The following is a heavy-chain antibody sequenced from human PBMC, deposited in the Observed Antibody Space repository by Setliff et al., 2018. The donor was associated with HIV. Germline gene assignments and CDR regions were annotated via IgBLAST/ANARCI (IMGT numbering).Heavy chain of an antibody. D-gene: IGHD6-6*01. Sequence: GGSLRLSCAASGFTFSSYWMHWVRQAPGKGLVWVSRLNTDGSSTKYADSVKGRFTISRDNAKNTLYLQMNSLRAEDTAVYYCARDMAPGIAARTDYWGQGTLVTVSS. CDR1: GFTFSSYW. CDR2: LNTDGSST. J-gene: IGHJ4*02. V-gene: IGHV3-74*03. CDR3: ARDMAPGIAARTDY.